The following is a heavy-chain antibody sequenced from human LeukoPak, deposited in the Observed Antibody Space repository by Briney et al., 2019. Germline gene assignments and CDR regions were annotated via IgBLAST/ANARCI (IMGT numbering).Heavy chain of an antibody. J-gene: IGHJ5*02. CDR3: VRYSNSCYDP. V-gene: IGHV3-64D*06. CDR2: ISTDGRGT. Sequence: GGSLRLSCSASGFTFNIYAMHWVRQAPGTGLEYVSAISTDGRGTYYADSVKGRFTISRDYSKNALYLQMSSLRPEDTAIYYCVRYSNSCYDPWGQGTLVTVSS. CDR1: GFTFNIYA. D-gene: IGHD5-12*01.